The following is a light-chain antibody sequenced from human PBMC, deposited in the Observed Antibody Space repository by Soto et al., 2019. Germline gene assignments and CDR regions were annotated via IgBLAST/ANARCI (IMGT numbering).Light chain of an antibody. CDR3: FSFTTTSTHV. V-gene: IGLV2-14*01. Sequence: QSALTQPASLSGSPGQSITISCTVTSSDIGAYDYVSWVQQHPGKAPKLMISEVNNRPSGVSNRFSGSKSGNTAYLTISGLQVEDEAEYFFFSFTTTSTHVFGAGTKVTVL. CDR2: EVN. CDR1: SSDIGAYDY. J-gene: IGLJ1*01.